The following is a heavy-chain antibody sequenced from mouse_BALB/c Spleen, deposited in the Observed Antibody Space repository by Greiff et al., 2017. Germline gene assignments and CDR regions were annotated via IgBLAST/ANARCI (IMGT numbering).Heavy chain of an antibody. V-gene: IGHV1S56*01. CDR2: IYPGNVNT. D-gene: IGHD1-1*01. CDR3: ARAATVVANYFDY. CDR1: GYTFTSYY. J-gene: IGHJ2*01. Sequence: QVQLQQSGPELVKPGASVRISCKASGYTFTSYYIHWVKQRPGQGLEWIGWIYPGNVNTKYNEKFKGKATLTADKSSSTAYMQLSSLTSEDSAVYFCARAATVVANYFDYWGQGTTLTVSS.